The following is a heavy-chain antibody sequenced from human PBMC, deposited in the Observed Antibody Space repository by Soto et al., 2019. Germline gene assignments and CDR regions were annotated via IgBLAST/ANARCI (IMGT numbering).Heavy chain of an antibody. D-gene: IGHD6-13*01. V-gene: IGHV4-61*01. CDR2: IYNNGNT. CDR3: GGNAMQPGYLAGFDH. Sequence: TAGTXSLTCKFSVFSVIIVNYFGSWLRQPPGKVREWIAYIYNNGNTNYNPSLKSLTTISFDTSKTQCSLKLTSVTAADSAVYFCGGNAMQPGYLAGFDHWGQGGLVTVSS. J-gene: IGHJ4*02. CDR1: VFSVIIVNYF.